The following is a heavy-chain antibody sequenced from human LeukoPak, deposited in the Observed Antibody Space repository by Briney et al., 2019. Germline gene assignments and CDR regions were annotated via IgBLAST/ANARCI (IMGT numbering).Heavy chain of an antibody. J-gene: IGHJ6*02. D-gene: IGHD3-10*01. CDR1: GGSFSGYY. Sequence: PSETLSLTCAVYGGSFSGYYWSWIRQPPGKGLEWIGEINHSGSTNYNPSLKSRVTISVDTSKNQFSLKLSSVTAADTAVYYCASGWSGPYYYGMDVWGQGTTVTVSS. CDR2: INHSGST. V-gene: IGHV4-34*01. CDR3: ASGWSGPYYYGMDV.